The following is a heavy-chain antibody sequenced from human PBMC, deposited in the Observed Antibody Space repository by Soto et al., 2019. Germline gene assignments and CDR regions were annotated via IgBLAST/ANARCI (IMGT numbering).Heavy chain of an antibody. CDR1: GFTFNNYA. V-gene: IGHV3-30*04. J-gene: IGHJ4*02. CDR3: ARAYTSGWSLPFDY. CDR2: TSYDEKNK. D-gene: IGHD6-19*01. Sequence: GGSLRLSCAASGFTFNNYAMHWVRQAPGKGLEWVAVTSYDEKNKYHTDSVKGRFTISRDNSKNTLYLQMNNLRTEDTAVYYCARAYTSGWSLPFDYWGQGTLVTAPQ.